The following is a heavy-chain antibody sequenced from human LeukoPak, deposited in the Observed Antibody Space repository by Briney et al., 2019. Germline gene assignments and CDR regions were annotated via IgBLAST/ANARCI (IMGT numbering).Heavy chain of an antibody. CDR2: IHYSGST. D-gene: IGHD3-10*01. CDR1: GGSISNYY. Sequence: SETLSLTCTVSGGSISNYYWGWIRQSPGKGLEWIGHIHYSGSTNYNPSLKSRVTISVDTSKNQFSLKLSSVTAADTAVYYCARRNDYGSGNYPYYFDYWGQGTLVTVSS. J-gene: IGHJ4*02. V-gene: IGHV4-59*01. CDR3: ARRNDYGSGNYPYYFDY.